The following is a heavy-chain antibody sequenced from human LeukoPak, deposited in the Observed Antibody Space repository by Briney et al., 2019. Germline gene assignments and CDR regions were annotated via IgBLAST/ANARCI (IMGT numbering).Heavy chain of an antibody. CDR2: ISSTCTYL. CDR1: GFTFSSYT. CDR3: ARDTARGPLVFMDV. V-gene: IGHV3-21*01. Sequence: GGSLRLSCAASGFTFSSYTMNWVRQAPGKGLEWVSSISSTCTYLYYADSLKGRFTLSRDNAQTSLYLQMNSLRAEDTAVYYCARDTARGPLVFMDVWGKGTTVTVSS. D-gene: IGHD5-18*01. J-gene: IGHJ6*03.